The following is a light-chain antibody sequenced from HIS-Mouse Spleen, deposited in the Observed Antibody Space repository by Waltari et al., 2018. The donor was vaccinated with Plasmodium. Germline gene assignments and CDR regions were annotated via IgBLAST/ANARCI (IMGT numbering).Light chain of an antibody. J-gene: IGKJ3*01. CDR1: QSVSSN. V-gene: IGKV3-15*01. CDR3: QQYNNWSFT. Sequence: EIVMTQSPATLSVSPGERATLSCRASQSVSSNLAWYQQNPGQAPRLLIYGASTRATGSPARFSGSGSGTEFTLTISSLQSEDFAVYDCQQYNNWSFTFGPGTKVDIK. CDR2: GAS.